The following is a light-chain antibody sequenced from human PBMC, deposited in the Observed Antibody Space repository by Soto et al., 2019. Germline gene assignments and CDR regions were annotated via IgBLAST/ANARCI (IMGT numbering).Light chain of an antibody. CDR2: DAS. J-gene: IGKJ5*01. V-gene: IGKV3-11*01. CDR3: QHRSAGVT. Sequence: EIVLTQSPATLSLSPGERATLSCRASQSISNYLAWYQHKPGQAPRLLIYDASNRATATPPRFSGSGSGTDFTLTISSLEPEEFAVYYCQHRSAGVTFGQGTRLEIK. CDR1: QSISNY.